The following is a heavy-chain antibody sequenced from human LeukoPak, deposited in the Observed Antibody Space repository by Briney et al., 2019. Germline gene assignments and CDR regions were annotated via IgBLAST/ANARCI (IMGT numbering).Heavy chain of an antibody. V-gene: IGHV3-48*01. J-gene: IGHJ1*01. D-gene: IGHD6-6*01. CDR2: ISSSSSTI. CDR3: ARDLDSSSSGYFQH. CDR1: GFTFSSYS. Sequence: PGGSLRLSCAASGFTFSSYSMNWVRQAPGKGLEWVSYISSSSSTIYYADSVKGRFTISRDNAKNSLYLQMDSLRAEDTAVYYCARDLDSSSSGYFQHWGQGTLVTVSS.